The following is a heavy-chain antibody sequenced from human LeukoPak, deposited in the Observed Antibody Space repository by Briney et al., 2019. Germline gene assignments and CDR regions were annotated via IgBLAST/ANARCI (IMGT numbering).Heavy chain of an antibody. CDR3: ARGSYYDSSGYYSN. CDR2: ISYDGSNK. J-gene: IGHJ4*02. V-gene: IGHV3-30-3*01. Sequence: GGSLRFSCAASGFTFSSYAMHWVRQAPGKGLEWVAVISYDGSNKYYADSVKGRFTISRDNSKNTLYLQMNSLRAEDTAVYYCARGSYYDSSGYYSNWGQGTLVTVSS. D-gene: IGHD3-22*01. CDR1: GFTFSSYA.